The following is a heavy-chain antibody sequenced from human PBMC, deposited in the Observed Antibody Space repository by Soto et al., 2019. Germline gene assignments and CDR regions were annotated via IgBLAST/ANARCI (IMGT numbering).Heavy chain of an antibody. Sequence: QVQLQESGPGLVKPSQTLSLTCTVSGGSLSSGDDFWTWIRQPPGKRLEWIGYIYYSGSTYYNPSLKSRLTMSVATSKNQFSLKLRSVTAADTAVYYCARDRAKWKDYYYYGMDVWGQGTTVTVSS. D-gene: IGHD1-20*01. V-gene: IGHV4-30-4*01. CDR2: IYYSGST. CDR3: ARDRAKWKDYYYYGMDV. J-gene: IGHJ6*02. CDR1: GGSLSSGDDF.